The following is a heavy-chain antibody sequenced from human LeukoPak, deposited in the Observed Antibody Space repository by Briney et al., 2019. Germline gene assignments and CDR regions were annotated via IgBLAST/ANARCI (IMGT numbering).Heavy chain of an antibody. CDR2: IKEGGSEK. CDR1: GFTFTNYW. J-gene: IGHJ4*02. Sequence: GGSLRLSCAASGFTFTNYWMSWVRQAPGKGLEWVASIKEGGSEKYYVDSVKGRFTISRDNAKNSVYLQMNSLRTEDTAVYYCAKPLYSSGWYFDYWGQGTLVTVSS. CDR3: AKPLYSSGWYFDY. D-gene: IGHD6-19*01. V-gene: IGHV3-7*01.